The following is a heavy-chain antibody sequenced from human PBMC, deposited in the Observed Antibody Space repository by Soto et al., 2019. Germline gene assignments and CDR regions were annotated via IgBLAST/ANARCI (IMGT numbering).Heavy chain of an antibody. CDR3: ARVRNRDSSGYYHVRY. V-gene: IGHV1-8*01. CDR1: GYTFTSYD. Sequence: QVQLVQSGAEVKKPGASVKVSCKASGYTFTSYDINWVRQATGQGLEWMGWMNPNSGNTGYAQKFQGRVTMTRNTSISTDYMELSRLRSEATAVYYCARVRNRDSSGYYHVRYWGQGTLVTVSS. D-gene: IGHD3-22*01. CDR2: MNPNSGNT. J-gene: IGHJ4*02.